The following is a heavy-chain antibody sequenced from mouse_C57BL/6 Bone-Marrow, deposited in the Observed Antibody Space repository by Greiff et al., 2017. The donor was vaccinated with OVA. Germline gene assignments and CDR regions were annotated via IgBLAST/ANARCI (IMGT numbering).Heavy chain of an antibody. D-gene: IGHD1-1*01. CDR2: INPSSGYT. CDR1: GYTFTSYW. Sequence: QVQLQQSGAELAKPGASVKLSCKASGYTFTSYWMHWVKQRPGQGLEWIGYINPSSGYTKYNQKFKDKATLTADKSSSTAYMQLSSLTYEDSAVYYCATIYYYGREQAIYAMDYWGQGTSVTVSS. J-gene: IGHJ4*01. V-gene: IGHV1-7*01. CDR3: ATIYYYGREQAIYAMDY.